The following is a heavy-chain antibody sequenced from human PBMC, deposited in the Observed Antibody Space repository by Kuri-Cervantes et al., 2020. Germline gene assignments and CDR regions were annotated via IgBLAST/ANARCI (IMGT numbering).Heavy chain of an antibody. D-gene: IGHD3-3*01. V-gene: IGHV3-66*01. CDR1: GSTFSSYS. CDR3: ARDNILEWLYY. Sequence: GESLKISRAASGSTFSSYSMNWVRQAPGKVLEWVSVIYSGGSTSYADYVKGRFTISRDNSKKTLYLQMNSLGAWDTAVYYCARDNILEWLYYWGQGTLVTVSS. J-gene: IGHJ4*02. CDR2: IYSGGST.